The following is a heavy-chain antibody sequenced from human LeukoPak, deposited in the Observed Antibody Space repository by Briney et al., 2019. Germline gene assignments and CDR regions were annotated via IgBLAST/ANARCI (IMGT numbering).Heavy chain of an antibody. CDR2: INHSGRT. Sequence: SETLSLTCAVYGGSFSGYYWSWIRQPPGKGLEWIGEINHSGRTNYNPSLKSRVTISVDTSKNQFSLKLSSVTAADTAVYYCARGETYYYDSSGYYVLDYWGQGTLVTVSS. J-gene: IGHJ4*02. D-gene: IGHD3-22*01. V-gene: IGHV4-34*01. CDR1: GGSFSGYY. CDR3: ARGETYYYDSSGYYVLDY.